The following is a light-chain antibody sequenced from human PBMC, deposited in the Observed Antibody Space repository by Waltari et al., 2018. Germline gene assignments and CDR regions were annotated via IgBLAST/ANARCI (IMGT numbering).Light chain of an antibody. J-gene: IGKJ4*01. CDR2: ETS. CDR1: QSIGSY. Sequence: EIVLTQSPATLSLSPGERATLSCRASQSIGSYLAWYQQKRGQAPRLLIYETSNRATGIPARFSGSGSGTDFTLTISSLEPEDFAVYYCQQRSNWPLTFGGGTKVEVK. V-gene: IGKV3-11*01. CDR3: QQRSNWPLT.